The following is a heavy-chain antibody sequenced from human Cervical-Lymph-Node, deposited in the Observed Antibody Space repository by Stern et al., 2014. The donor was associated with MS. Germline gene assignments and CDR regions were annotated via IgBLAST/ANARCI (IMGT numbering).Heavy chain of an antibody. Sequence: QLQLQESGPGLVKPSETLSLTCSVSGESISSYYWSWIRQPPGKGLEWIGYIHYSGSTYYNPSLKSRATISIDTSKNQFSLKLSSVTAADAAVYYCARTGALITHFDYWGQGTLVTVSS. J-gene: IGHJ4*02. V-gene: IGHV4-59*01. CDR1: GESISSYY. D-gene: IGHD3-22*01. CDR3: ARTGALITHFDY. CDR2: IHYSGST.